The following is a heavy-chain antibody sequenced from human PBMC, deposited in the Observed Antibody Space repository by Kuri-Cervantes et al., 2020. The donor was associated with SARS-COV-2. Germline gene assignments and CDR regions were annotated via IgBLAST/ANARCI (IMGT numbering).Heavy chain of an antibody. CDR2: IYYSGST. D-gene: IGHD3-3*01. V-gene: IGHV4-39*01. Sequence: GSLRLSCAASGFTFSSYEMNWVRQAPGKGLEWIGSIYYSGSTYYNPSLKSRVTISVDTSKNQFSLKLSSVTAADTAVYYCARLAGYDFWSGYSPEYYYYMDVWGKGTTVTVSS. CDR3: ARLAGYDFWSGYSPEYYYYMDV. CDR1: GFTFSSYE. J-gene: IGHJ6*03.